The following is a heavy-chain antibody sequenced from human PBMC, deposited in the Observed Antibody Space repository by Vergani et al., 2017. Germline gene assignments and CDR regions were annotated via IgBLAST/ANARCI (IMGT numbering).Heavy chain of an antibody. CDR1: GYTFTSYA. D-gene: IGHD6-13*01. Sequence: QVQLVQSGSELKKPGASVKVSCKASGYTFTSYALNWVRQAPGQGLEWMGWINTNTGNPTYAQGFTGRFVFSLDTSVSTAYLQISSLKAEDTAVYYCARDNDASIAAADYYYYGMDVWGQGTTVTVSS. V-gene: IGHV7-4-1*02. CDR2: INTNTGNP. CDR3: ARDNDASIAAADYYYYGMDV. J-gene: IGHJ6*02.